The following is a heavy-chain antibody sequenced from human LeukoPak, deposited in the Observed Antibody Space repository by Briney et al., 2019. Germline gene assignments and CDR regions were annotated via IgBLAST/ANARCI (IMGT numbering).Heavy chain of an antibody. Sequence: ASVKVSCKASGYTFTSYGISWVRQAPGQGLEWMGWISAYNGNTNYAQKLQGRVTMTTDTSTSTAYMELRSLRSDDTAVYYCARLGTGYYGSGSYAFDIWGQGTMVTVSS. V-gene: IGHV1-18*01. CDR1: GYTFTSYG. CDR2: ISAYNGNT. D-gene: IGHD3-10*01. J-gene: IGHJ3*02. CDR3: ARLGTGYYGSGSYAFDI.